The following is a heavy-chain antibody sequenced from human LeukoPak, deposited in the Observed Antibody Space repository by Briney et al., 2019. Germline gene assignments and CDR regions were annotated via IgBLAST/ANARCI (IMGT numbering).Heavy chain of an antibody. CDR2: IYPGDSDT. J-gene: IGHJ4*02. D-gene: IGHD3-22*01. CDR3: ASLYYYDSSGYYNYYFDY. Sequence: GESLKISCQGSGYSFTSYWIGWVRQMPGKGLEWMGIIYPGDSDTRYSPSFQGQVTISADKSISTAYLQWSSLKASDTAMYYCASLYYYDSSGYYNYYFDYWGQGTLVTVSS. V-gene: IGHV5-51*01. CDR1: GYSFTSYW.